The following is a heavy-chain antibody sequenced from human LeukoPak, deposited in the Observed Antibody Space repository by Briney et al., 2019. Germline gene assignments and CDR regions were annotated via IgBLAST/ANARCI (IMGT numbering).Heavy chain of an antibody. Sequence: PGGSLRLSCVASGFTFSSYEMNWVRQPPGKGLEWVSYISSSGSTIYYADSVKGRFTISRDNAKNSLYLQMNGLRAEDTAVYYCARQYSSGPIDYWGQGALGTVSS. D-gene: IGHD6-19*01. CDR2: ISSSGSTI. CDR3: ARQYSSGPIDY. V-gene: IGHV3-48*03. CDR1: GFTFSSYE. J-gene: IGHJ4*02.